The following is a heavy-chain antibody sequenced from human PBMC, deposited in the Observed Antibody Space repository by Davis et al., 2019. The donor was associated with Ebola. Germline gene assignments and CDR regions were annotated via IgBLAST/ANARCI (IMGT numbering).Heavy chain of an antibody. CDR3: ARGGSSSWYYFDY. D-gene: IGHD6-13*01. CDR1: GFTFSSYA. Sequence: PGGSLRLSCAASGFTFSSYAMSWVRQAPGKGLEWVSAISSNGGSTYYADSVKGRFTISRDNSKNTLYLQMNSLRAEDTAVYYCARGGSSSWYYFDYWGQGTLVTVSS. V-gene: IGHV3-23*01. CDR2: ISSNGGST. J-gene: IGHJ4*02.